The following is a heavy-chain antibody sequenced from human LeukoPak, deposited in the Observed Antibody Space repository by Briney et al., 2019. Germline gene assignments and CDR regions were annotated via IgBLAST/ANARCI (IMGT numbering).Heavy chain of an antibody. CDR1: GFTFSSYG. Sequence: GGSLRLSCAASGFTFSSYGMHWVRQAPGKGLEWVAVIWYDGSNKYYADSVKGRFTISRDNSKNTLYLQMNSLRAEDTAVYYCARDPTPYYYDSSGYYLGYWGQGPLVTVSS. CDR3: ARDPTPYYYDSSGYYLGY. CDR2: IWYDGSNK. J-gene: IGHJ4*02. V-gene: IGHV3-33*08. D-gene: IGHD3-22*01.